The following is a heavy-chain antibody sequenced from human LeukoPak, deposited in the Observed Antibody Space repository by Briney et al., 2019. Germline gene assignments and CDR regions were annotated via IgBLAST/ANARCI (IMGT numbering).Heavy chain of an antibody. CDR3: AREFRSYFDY. J-gene: IGHJ4*02. Sequence: GGSLRLSCAASGFTVSSNYMSWVRQAPGKGLEWVSVIHSGGSTYYADSVKGRFTISRDNSKNTLYLQMNSLRAEDTAVYYCAREFRSYFDYWGQGTLVTVSS. V-gene: IGHV3-53*01. CDR1: GFTVSSNY. CDR2: IHSGGST.